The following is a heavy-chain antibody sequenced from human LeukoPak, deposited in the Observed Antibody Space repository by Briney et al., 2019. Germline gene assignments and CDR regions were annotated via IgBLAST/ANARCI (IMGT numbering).Heavy chain of an antibody. CDR1: GGTFSSYA. CDR2: IIPIFGTA. CDR3: ARDRAVQRDGLSGRALGYFDY. V-gene: IGHV1-69*13. D-gene: IGHD1-26*01. Sequence: SVKVSCKASGGTFSSYAISWVRQAPGQGLEWMGGIIPIFGTANYAQKFQGRVTITADESTSTAYMGLSSLRSEDTAVYYCARDRAVQRDGLSGRALGYFDYWGQGTLVTVSS. J-gene: IGHJ4*02.